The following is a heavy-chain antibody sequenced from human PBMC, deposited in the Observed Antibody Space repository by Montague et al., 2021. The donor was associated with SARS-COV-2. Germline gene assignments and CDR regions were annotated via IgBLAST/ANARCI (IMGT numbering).Heavy chain of an antibody. CDR2: IHSSGST. CDR1: GTSINTRY. Sequence: SETLSLTCSVSGTSINTRYCAWIRQPPGKGLELIAYIHSSGSTNYKPSLQSRVNISMDMSKNQVSLSLTSVTGADTAVYHCAREWGRTIDYWGGGTLVTVSS. V-gene: IGHV4-59*11. CDR3: AREWGRTIDY. J-gene: IGHJ4*02. D-gene: IGHD2-2*01.